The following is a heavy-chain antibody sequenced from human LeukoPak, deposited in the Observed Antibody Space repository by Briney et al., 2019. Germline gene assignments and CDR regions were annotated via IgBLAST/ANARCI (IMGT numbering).Heavy chain of an antibody. V-gene: IGHV4-34*01. J-gene: IGHJ4*02. Sequence: SETLSLTCAVNGGSFSNYYWTWIRQPPGKGLEWIGEIDHSGSTSYNPSLISRVTISLDTSKNQFSLKLSSVTAADTAVYYCARGGTISKGEFDYWGQGTLVTVSS. CDR2: IDHSGST. CDR1: GGSFSNYY. D-gene: IGHD3-9*01. CDR3: ARGGTISKGEFDY.